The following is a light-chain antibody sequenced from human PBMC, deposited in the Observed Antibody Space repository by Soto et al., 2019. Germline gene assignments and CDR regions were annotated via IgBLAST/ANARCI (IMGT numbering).Light chain of an antibody. CDR3: QQYNDSPT. CDR2: GAS. V-gene: IGKV3D-15*01. CDR1: RSVSSN. Sequence: EIVMTQSPATLSVSPGERATLSCRASRSVSSNLAWYQQKPGQAPGLLIYGASTRATGIPARFSGSGSGTEFTLTISSLQSEDFAVYYCQQYNDSPTFGQGTKVDIK. J-gene: IGKJ1*01.